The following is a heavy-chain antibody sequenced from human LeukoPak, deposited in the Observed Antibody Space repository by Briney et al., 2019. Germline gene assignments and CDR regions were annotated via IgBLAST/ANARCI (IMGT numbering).Heavy chain of an antibody. V-gene: IGHV1-18*01. Sequence: ASVKVSCKASGYTFITYGISWLRQAPGQGLEWMGWIGVYNTNTNYAQNFRGRVTMTTDTSTTTAYMELTSLTSDDTAVYYCARHLGSGWGTPIDWGQGTLVTVSS. CDR2: IGVYNTNT. CDR3: ARHLGSGWGTPID. J-gene: IGHJ4*02. CDR1: GYTFITYG. D-gene: IGHD6-19*01.